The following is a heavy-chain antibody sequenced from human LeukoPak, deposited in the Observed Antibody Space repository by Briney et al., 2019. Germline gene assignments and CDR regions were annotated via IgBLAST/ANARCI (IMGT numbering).Heavy chain of an antibody. V-gene: IGHV3-7*01. CDR3: VSPDY. Sequence: PGGSLRLSCAASGITFSSYAMSWVRQAPGKGLEWVANIKQDGSEKYYVDSVKGRFTISRDNAKNSLYLQMNSLRAEDTAVYYCVSPDYWGQGTLVTVSS. J-gene: IGHJ4*02. CDR1: GITFSSYA. CDR2: IKQDGSEK.